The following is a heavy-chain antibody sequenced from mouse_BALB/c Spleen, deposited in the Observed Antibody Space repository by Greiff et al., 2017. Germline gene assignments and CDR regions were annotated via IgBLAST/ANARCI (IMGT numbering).Heavy chain of an antibody. V-gene: IGHV1-69*02. CDR1: GYTFTSYW. J-gene: IGHJ3*01. Sequence: QVQLQQPGAELVKPGAPVKLSCKASGYTFTSYWMNWVKQRPGRGLEWIGRIDPSDSETHYNQKFKDKATLTVDKSSSTAYIQLSSLTSEDSAVYYCARGYYGAYWGQGTLVTVAA. D-gene: IGHD1-2*01. CDR3: ARGYYGAY. CDR2: IDPSDSET.